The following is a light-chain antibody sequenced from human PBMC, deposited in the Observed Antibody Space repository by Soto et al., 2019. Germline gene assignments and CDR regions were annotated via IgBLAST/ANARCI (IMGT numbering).Light chain of an antibody. CDR3: QQANSFPWT. V-gene: IGKV1-5*01. Sequence: DIQMTQSPSTLSASVGDRVTITCRAGQSISSWLAWYQQKPGKAPKLLIYDASSLESGVPSRFSDSGSGTEFTLTISSLQPDDCATYFCQQANSFPWTFGQGTKVDI. CDR2: DAS. J-gene: IGKJ1*01. CDR1: QSISSW.